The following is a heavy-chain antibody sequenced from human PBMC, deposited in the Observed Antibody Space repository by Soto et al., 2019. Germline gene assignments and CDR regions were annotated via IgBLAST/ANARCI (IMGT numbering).Heavy chain of an antibody. CDR3: ARQGGYDFWSGYYGGQHYFDY. V-gene: IGHV4-39*01. J-gene: IGHJ4*02. Sequence: SETLSLTCTVSGGSISSSIYYWGWIRHPPGKGLEWIGSIYYSGSTYYNPSLKSRVTISVDTSKNQFSLKLSSVTAADTAVYYCARQGGYDFWSGYYGGQHYFDYWGQGTLVTVSS. D-gene: IGHD3-3*01. CDR2: IYYSGST. CDR1: GGSISSSIYY.